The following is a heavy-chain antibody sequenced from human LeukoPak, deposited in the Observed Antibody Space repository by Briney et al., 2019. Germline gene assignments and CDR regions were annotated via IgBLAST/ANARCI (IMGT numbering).Heavy chain of an antibody. Sequence: ASVKVSCKASGYTFTSYGVSWVRQAPGQGLEWMGWISAYNGNTNYAQKLQGRVTMTTDTSTSTAYMELRSLRSDDTAVYYCARAGPRIKLVVPAAIVFDPWGQGTLVTVSS. CDR2: ISAYNGNT. CDR1: GYTFTSYG. J-gene: IGHJ5*02. D-gene: IGHD2-2*01. V-gene: IGHV1-18*01. CDR3: ARAGPRIKLVVPAAIVFDP.